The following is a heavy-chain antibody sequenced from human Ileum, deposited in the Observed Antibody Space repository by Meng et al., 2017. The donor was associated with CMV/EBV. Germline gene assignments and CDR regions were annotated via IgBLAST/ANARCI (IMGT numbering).Heavy chain of an antibody. CDR1: SAFTTSG. CDR3: ARGFPDSSGWGWYFDL. D-gene: IGHD6-19*01. J-gene: IGHJ2*01. CDR2: MSAYSGDA. V-gene: IGHV1-18*01. Sequence: SAFTTSGICWVRQARGRGPEWMGCMSAYSGDAEVAQKLQGRVAMTTDASTSTAYMELRSLRFDDAAVYCCARGFPDSSGWGWYFDLWGRGTLVTVSS.